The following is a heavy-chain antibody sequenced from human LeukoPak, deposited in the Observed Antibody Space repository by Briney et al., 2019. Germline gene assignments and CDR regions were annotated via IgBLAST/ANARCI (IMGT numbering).Heavy chain of an antibody. CDR3: ARDSGWEFRYYYMDV. J-gene: IGHJ6*03. V-gene: IGHV4-59*01. D-gene: IGHD1-26*01. Sequence: SETLSLTCTVSGGSISSYYWSWIRQPPGKGLEWIGYIYYSGSTNYNPSLKSRVTISVDTSKNQFSLKLSSVTAADTAVYYCARDSGWEFRYYYMDVWGKGTTATVSS. CDR1: GGSISSYY. CDR2: IYYSGST.